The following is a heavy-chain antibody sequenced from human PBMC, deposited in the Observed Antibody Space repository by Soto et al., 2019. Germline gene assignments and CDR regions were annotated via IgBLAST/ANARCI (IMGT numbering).Heavy chain of an antibody. CDR2: IIPFIGTA. CDR3: ARVVMTTVPASYYSGMDV. Sequence: QVQLVQSGAEVKKPGSSVTVSCKASGGTFSSYAISWVRQAPGHGLEWMGRIIPFIGTANYAQKFQGRVTIPADESTSTAYLELTRLRSEDTAVYYCARVVMTTVPASYYSGMDVWGQGTTVTVSS. CDR1: GGTFSSYA. V-gene: IGHV1-69*18. D-gene: IGHD4-4*01. J-gene: IGHJ6*02.